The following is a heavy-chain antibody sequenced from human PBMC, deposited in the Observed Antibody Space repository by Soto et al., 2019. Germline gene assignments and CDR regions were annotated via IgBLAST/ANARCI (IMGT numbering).Heavy chain of an antibody. V-gene: IGHV4-39*01. CDR2: IYYSGST. Sequence: SETLSLTCTVSGGSISSSSYYWGWIRQPPGKGLEWIGSIYYSGSTYYNPSLKSRVTISVDTSKNQFSRKLSSVTTADTAVYYCARLHVAAAGPVDYWGQGTLVTVSS. D-gene: IGHD6-13*01. J-gene: IGHJ4*02. CDR1: GGSISSSSYY. CDR3: ARLHVAAAGPVDY.